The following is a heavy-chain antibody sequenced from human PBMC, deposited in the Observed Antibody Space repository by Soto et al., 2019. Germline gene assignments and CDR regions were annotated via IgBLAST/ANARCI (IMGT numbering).Heavy chain of an antibody. CDR1: GFTFSDYY. CDR2: ISSSSSYT. J-gene: IGHJ4*02. CDR3: ARERTTGTYNY. D-gene: IGHD1-1*01. Sequence: ESGGGLVKPGGSLRLSCAASGFTFSDYYMSWIRQAPGKGLEWVSYISSSSSYTNYADSVKGRFTISRDNAKNSLYLQMNSLRAEDTAVYYCARERTTGTYNYWGQGTLVTVSS. V-gene: IGHV3-11*06.